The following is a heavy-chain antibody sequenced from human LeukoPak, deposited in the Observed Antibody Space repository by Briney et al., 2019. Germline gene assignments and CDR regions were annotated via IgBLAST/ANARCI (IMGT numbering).Heavy chain of an antibody. V-gene: IGHV4-39*01. CDR1: GGSITRSTYY. J-gene: IGHJ4*02. CDR2: IYYSGST. Sequence: PSQTLSLTCTVSGGSITRSTYYCGWIRHPPGKGLDWTGSIYYSGSTYYNPSLKSRVTISVDTSKNQFSLKLSSVTAADTAVYYCARRVGYDILTGYYQSFDYWGQGTLVTVSS. CDR3: ARRVGYDILTGYYQSFDY. D-gene: IGHD3-9*01.